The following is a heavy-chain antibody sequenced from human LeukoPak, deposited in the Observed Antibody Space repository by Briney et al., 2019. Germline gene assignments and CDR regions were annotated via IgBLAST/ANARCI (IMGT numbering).Heavy chain of an antibody. CDR1: GFTFSSYA. D-gene: IGHD3-22*01. J-gene: IGHJ4*02. CDR3: QSGNFYDSSGYYSPYFDY. Sequence: GSLRLSCAASGFTFSSYAISWVRQAPGKGLEWVSAISGSGGSTYYADSVKGRFTISRDNSKNTLYLQMNSLRAEDTAVYYCQSGNFYDSSGYYSPYFDYWGQGTLVTVSS. CDR2: ISGSGGST. V-gene: IGHV3-23*01.